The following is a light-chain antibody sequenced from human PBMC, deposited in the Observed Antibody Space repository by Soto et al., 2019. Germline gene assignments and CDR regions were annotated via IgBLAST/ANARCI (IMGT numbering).Light chain of an antibody. CDR1: QSVANY. J-gene: IGKJ4*01. CDR2: DAS. V-gene: IGKV3D-20*01. Sequence: EIRWSQSPATLSFSTGERATLSCGASQSVANYLAWYQQKPGQAPRLLIYDASSRAAGVPARFSGSGSGTDFTLSISRLEPEDFAVYYCQQFGGYPLTFGEGSKVDI. CDR3: QQFGGYPLT.